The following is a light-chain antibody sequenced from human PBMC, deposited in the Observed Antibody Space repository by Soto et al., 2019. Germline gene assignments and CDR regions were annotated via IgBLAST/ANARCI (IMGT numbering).Light chain of an antibody. J-gene: IGLJ3*02. CDR3: QLWDSGSAHRV. Sequence: ELTQPPSVSVAPGKTASITCVGHNIGSKTVHWYQQKPGQAPTLVIFYDRDRPSGIPERISGSNSGNTATLTITRVEAGDEADYYCQLWDSGSAHRVFGGGTKLTVL. CDR1: NIGSKT. V-gene: IGLV3-21*01. CDR2: YDR.